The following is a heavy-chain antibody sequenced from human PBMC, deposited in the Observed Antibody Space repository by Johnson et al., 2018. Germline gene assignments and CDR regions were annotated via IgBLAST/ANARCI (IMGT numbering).Heavy chain of an antibody. CDR2: IYYSGST. Sequence: QVQLQESGPGLVKPSETLSLNCTVSGGSISSYYWSWIRQPPGKGLEWIGYIYYSGSTNYNPSLQSRVPISVDTSKNQFSLKLSSVTAADTAVYYCARDITMVRGVISYSGMDVWGHGTTVIVSS. CDR3: ARDITMVRGVISYSGMDV. CDR1: GGSISSYY. J-gene: IGHJ6*02. D-gene: IGHD3-10*01. V-gene: IGHV4-59*01.